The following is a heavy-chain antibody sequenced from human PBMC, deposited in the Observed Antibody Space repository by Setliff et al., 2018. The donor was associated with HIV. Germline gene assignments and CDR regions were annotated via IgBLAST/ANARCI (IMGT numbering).Heavy chain of an antibody. CDR1: GDSVSSNSAA. CDR3: ARGSYGSVLL. CDR2: TYFRSKWYN. V-gene: IGHV6-1*01. J-gene: IGHJ4*02. D-gene: IGHD6-19*01. Sequence: KPSETLSLTCAISGDSVSSNSAAWNWVRQPPSRGLEWLGRTYFRSKWYNNYAASVEGRITISPDTSRNEFSLQLNSVTPEDTAVYYCARGSYGSVLLWGQGTLVTVSS.